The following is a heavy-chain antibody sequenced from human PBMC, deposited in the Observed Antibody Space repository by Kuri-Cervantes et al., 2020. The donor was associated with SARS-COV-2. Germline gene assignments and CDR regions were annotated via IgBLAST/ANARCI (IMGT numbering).Heavy chain of an antibody. CDR2: ISSSGSYT. J-gene: IGHJ5*02. D-gene: IGHD2-15*01. CDR1: GFTFSDYY. CDR3: ARGWRWFDP. Sequence: GESLKISCAASGFTFSDYYMSWIRQAPGKGLEWVSYISSSGSYTNYADSVKGRFTISRDNAKNPLYLQMNSLSAEDTAVYYCARGWRWFDPWGQGTLVTVSS. V-gene: IGHV3-11*05.